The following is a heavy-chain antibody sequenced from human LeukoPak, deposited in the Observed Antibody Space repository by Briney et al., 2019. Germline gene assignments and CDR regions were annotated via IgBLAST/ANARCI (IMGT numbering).Heavy chain of an antibody. CDR1: GFTFSSYA. CDR3: ARESSGWLQLFDY. V-gene: IGHV3-23*01. CDR2: ISRSGGST. Sequence: GGSLRLSCAASGFTFSSYAMSWVRQAPGKGLEWVSAISRSGGSTYYADSVKGRFTISRDNSKNTVYLQMNSLRAEDTAVYYCARESSGWLQLFDYWGQGTLVTVSS. J-gene: IGHJ4*02. D-gene: IGHD5-24*01.